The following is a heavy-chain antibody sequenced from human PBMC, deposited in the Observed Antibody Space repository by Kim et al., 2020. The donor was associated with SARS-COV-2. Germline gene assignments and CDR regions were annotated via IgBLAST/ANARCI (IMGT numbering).Heavy chain of an antibody. D-gene: IGHD6-13*01. CDR1: GGSISSYY. CDR3: ARRGSSSGESDD. Sequence: SETLSLTCTVSGGSISSYYWSWIRQPPGKGLEWIGYIYYSGSTNHNPSLKSRVTISVDTSKNPFSLKLCSVTAADTAVYYCARRGSSSGESDDWGQGTLV. CDR2: IYYSGST. V-gene: IGHV4-59*08. J-gene: IGHJ4*02.